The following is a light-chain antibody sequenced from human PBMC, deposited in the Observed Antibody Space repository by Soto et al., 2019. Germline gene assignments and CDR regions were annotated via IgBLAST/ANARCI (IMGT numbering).Light chain of an antibody. CDR1: SSDVGGYNY. J-gene: IGLJ2*01. CDR3: CSYTDNSRV. V-gene: IGLV2-14*01. CDR2: DVS. Sequence: QSALTQPASVSGSPGQSITISCTGTSSDVGGYNYVSWYQQHPGKAPKLMIYDVSNRPSGVSNRFSGFKSGNTASLTISGLQAEDEADYYCCSYTDNSRVFGGGTKVTVL.